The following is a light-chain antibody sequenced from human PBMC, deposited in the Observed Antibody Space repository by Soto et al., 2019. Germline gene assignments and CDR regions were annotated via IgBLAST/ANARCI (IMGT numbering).Light chain of an antibody. J-gene: IGLJ3*02. CDR2: GNS. CDR3: QSYDSSLSGSV. V-gene: IGLV1-40*01. Sequence: QSVLTQPPSVSGAPGQRVTISCTGSSSNIGAGYDVHWYQQLPGTAPKLLLYGNSNRPSGVPDRFSGSKSGTSASLANTGLQAEDEADYYCQSYDSSLSGSVFGGGTKLTVL. CDR1: SSNIGAGYD.